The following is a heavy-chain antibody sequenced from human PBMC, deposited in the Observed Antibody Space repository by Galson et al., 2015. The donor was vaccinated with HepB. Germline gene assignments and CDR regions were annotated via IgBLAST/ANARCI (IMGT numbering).Heavy chain of an antibody. CDR1: GFTFSSYA. CDR2: ISSNGGST. V-gene: IGHV3-64D*06. D-gene: IGHD2-8*01. Sequence: SLRLSCAASGFTFSSYAMHWVRQAPGKGLEYVSAISSNGGSTYYADSVKGRFTISRDNSKNTLYLQMSSLRAEDTAVYYCVKGVYDWFDPWGQGTLVTVSS. CDR3: VKGVYDWFDP. J-gene: IGHJ5*02.